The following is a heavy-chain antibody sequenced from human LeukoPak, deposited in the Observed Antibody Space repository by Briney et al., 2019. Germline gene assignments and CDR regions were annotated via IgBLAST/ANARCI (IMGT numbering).Heavy chain of an antibody. CDR3: AKGGPIVVVITTSLDY. CDR2: ISGSGGST. J-gene: IGHJ4*02. CDR1: GFSVSNSY. D-gene: IGHD3-22*01. Sequence: GSLRLSCAASGFSVSNSYLSWVRQAPGKGLEWVSAISGSGGSTYYADSVKGRFTISRDNSKNTLYLQMNSLRAEDTAVYYCAKGGPIVVVITTSLDYWGQGTLVTVSS. V-gene: IGHV3-23*01.